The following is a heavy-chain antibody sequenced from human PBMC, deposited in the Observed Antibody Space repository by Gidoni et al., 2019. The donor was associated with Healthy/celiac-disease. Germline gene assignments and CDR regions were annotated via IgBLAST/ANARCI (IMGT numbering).Heavy chain of an antibody. CDR3: AKDRIILTGYYNY. D-gene: IGHD3-9*01. CDR2: ISGSGGST. Sequence: EVQLLEPGGGLVQPGGSLRLSCAASGFTFSSYAMSWVRQAPGKGLEWVSAISGSGGSTYYADSVKGRFTISRDNSKNTLYLQMNSLRAEDTAVYYCAKDRIILTGYYNYWGQGTLVTVSS. V-gene: IGHV3-23*01. J-gene: IGHJ4*02. CDR1: GFTFSSYA.